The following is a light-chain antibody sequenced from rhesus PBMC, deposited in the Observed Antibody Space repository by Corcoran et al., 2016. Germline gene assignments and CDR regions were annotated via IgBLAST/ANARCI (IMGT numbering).Light chain of an antibody. V-gene: IGLV2-32*02. CDR2: EVS. CDR1: SSDIGGYNY. J-gene: IGLJ1*01. CDR3: SSYTDSNTFI. Sequence: QAALTQPRSVSGSPGQSVTISCTGTSSDIGGYNYVSWYQQHPGTAPKLMIYEVSKRPSGVSDRFSGSKSGNTASLTISGLQAEDEADYYCSSYTDSNTFIFGLATRLTVL.